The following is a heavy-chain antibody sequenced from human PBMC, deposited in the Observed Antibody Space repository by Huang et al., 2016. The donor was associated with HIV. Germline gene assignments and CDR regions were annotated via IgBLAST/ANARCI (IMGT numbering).Heavy chain of an antibody. V-gene: IGHV1-18*04. D-gene: IGHD3-22*01. CDR3: ANGVPYDSSGYYHVT. Sequence: QVQLVQSGAEVKKPGASVKVSCKASGYTFISYGITWVRQAPVQGLEWMGWSSPYNGNTKDAQNLQGRVTMTTDASTSTAYMELRSLRSDDTAVYYCANGVPYDSSGYYHVTWGQGTLVTVSS. CDR1: GYTFISYG. J-gene: IGHJ4*02. CDR2: SSPYNGNT.